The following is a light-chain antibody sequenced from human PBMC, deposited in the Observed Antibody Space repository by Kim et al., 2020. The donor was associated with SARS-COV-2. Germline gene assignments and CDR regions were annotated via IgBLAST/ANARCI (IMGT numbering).Light chain of an antibody. CDR2: GAS. V-gene: IGKV1-39*01. CDR3: QQSYSSPPT. Sequence: ASRGDRVTITCRASQSIRRHFNWYQKRPGEAPKLLIYGASNLQSGVPSRFSGSGSGTDFTLTISSLQPEDFATYYCQQSYSSPPTFGQGTKVDIK. CDR1: QSIRRH. J-gene: IGKJ1*01.